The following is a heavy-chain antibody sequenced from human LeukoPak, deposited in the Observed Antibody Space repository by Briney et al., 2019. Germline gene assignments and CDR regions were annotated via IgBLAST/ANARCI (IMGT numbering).Heavy chain of an antibody. CDR1: GYTFTGYY. J-gene: IGHJ4*02. CDR2: INPNSGDT. CDR3: ARVGYRLAETYVDY. V-gene: IGHV1-2*02. D-gene: IGHD2-15*01. Sequence: ASVKVSCKASGYTFTGYYMHWVRQAPGQGLEWMGWINPNSGDTNYAQKFQGRVTMTRDTSISTAYMELSRLRSDDTAVYYCARVGYRLAETYVDYWGQGTLVTVSS.